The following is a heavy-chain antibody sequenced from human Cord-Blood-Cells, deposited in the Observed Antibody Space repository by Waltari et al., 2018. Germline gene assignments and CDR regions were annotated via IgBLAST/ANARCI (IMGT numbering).Heavy chain of an antibody. CDR1: VYTFTRSG. CDR3: ATKPGSGYDYPGGLDY. Sequence: QVQLVQSGAEVKKPRASVQVSCEASVYTFTRSGISWVRPAPAQGLEWMAGISAYNGNTNYAQKLQGRVTMTTDTSTSTAYMELRSLRSDDTAVYYCATKPGSGYDYPGGLDYWGQGTLVTVSS. V-gene: IGHV1-18*01. CDR2: ISAYNGNT. J-gene: IGHJ4*02. D-gene: IGHD5-12*01.